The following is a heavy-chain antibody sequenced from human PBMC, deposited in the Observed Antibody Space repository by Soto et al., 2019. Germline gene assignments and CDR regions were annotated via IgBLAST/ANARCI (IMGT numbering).Heavy chain of an antibody. CDR2: ISAYNGNT. V-gene: IGHV1-18*01. CDR1: GYTFTSYG. D-gene: IGHD2-2*01. CDR3: AGPELGVYCSSTSCQTSYYYYGMDV. Sequence: ASVKVSCKASGYTFTSYGISWVRQAPGQGLEWMGWISAYNGNTNYAQKLQGRVTMTTDTSTSTAYMELRSLRSDDTAVYYCAGPELGVYCSSTSCQTSYYYYGMDVWGQGTTVTVSS. J-gene: IGHJ6*02.